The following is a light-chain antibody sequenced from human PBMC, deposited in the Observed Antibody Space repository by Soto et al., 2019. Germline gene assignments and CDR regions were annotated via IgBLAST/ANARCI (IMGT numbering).Light chain of an antibody. CDR2: GAS. Sequence: EIVLTQSPGTLSLSPGERATLSCRASQSVSSSYLAWYQQKPGQAPRLLIYGASIRATGIPARFSGSGSWTEFTLTISSLQSEDFATYYCQHYNSYSEAFGQGTKVDIK. CDR1: QSVSSSY. J-gene: IGKJ1*01. V-gene: IGKV3-15*01. CDR3: QHYNSYSEA.